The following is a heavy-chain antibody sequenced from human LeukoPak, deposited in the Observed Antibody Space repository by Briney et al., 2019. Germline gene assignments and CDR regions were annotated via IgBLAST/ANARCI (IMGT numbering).Heavy chain of an antibody. CDR1: GFTFTNYW. Sequence: PGGSLGLSCAASGFTFTNYWMHWVRQVPGEGLMWLSRINSDGSTTSYAGSVKGRFTISRDNAKNTLYLQLNTLRVEDTAVYYCARETWGGLDYWGQGTLVSVSS. CDR3: ARETWGGLDY. D-gene: IGHD3-16*01. CDR2: INSDGSTT. J-gene: IGHJ4*02. V-gene: IGHV3-74*01.